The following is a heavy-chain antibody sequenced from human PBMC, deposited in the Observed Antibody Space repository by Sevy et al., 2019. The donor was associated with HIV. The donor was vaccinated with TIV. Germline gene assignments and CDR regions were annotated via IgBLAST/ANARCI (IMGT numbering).Heavy chain of an antibody. V-gene: IGHV3-21*01. CDR3: ARDRAQVVTAIRFQH. CDR1: GFTFSSYS. J-gene: IGHJ1*01. Sequence: GSLRLSCAASGFTFSSYSMNWVRQAPGKGLEWVSSISSSSSYIYYADSVKGRFTISRDNAKNSLYLQMNSLRAEDTAVYYCARDRAQVVTAIRFQHWGQGTLVTVSS. D-gene: IGHD2-21*02. CDR2: ISSSSSYI.